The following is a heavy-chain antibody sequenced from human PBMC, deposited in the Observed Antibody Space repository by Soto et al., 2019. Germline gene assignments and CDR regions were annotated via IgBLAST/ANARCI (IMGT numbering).Heavy chain of an antibody. CDR2: IYYSGST. CDR3: ARSAYYYPFDP. J-gene: IGHJ5*02. CDR1: GGSISSSSYY. Sequence: SETLSLTCTVSGGSISSSSYYWSWIRQPPGKGLEWIGSIYYSGSTYYNPSLKSRVTISVDTSKNQFSLKLSSVTAADTAVYYCARSAYYYPFDPWGQGTLVT. V-gene: IGHV4-39*01. D-gene: IGHD3-10*01.